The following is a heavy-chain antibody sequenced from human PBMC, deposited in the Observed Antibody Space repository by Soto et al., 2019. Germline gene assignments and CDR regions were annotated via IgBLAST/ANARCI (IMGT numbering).Heavy chain of an antibody. Sequence: PSETLSLTCAVSGGSISSGCYSWSWIRQPPGKGLEWIGYIYHSGSTYYNPSLKSRVTISVDRSKNQFSLKLSSVTAADTAVYYCARANFDFWSGFRWFDPWGQGTLVTVSS. J-gene: IGHJ5*02. CDR1: GGSISSGCYS. CDR2: IYHSGST. V-gene: IGHV4-30-2*01. CDR3: ARANFDFWSGFRWFDP. D-gene: IGHD3-3*01.